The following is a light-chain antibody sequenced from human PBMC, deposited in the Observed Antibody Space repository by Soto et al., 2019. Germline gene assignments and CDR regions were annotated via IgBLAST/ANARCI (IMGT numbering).Light chain of an antibody. CDR2: SNN. CDR1: SSNIGGTNY. Sequence: QSVLTQPPSASGTPGQRVFISCSGSSSNIGGTNYAYWYQQLPGAAPKLLMHSNNLRPSGVPERSSGSKSGTSASLAISGLRSEDEAVYYCASWDDRLGAVMFGGGTKVTVL. V-gene: IGLV1-47*02. J-gene: IGLJ3*02. CDR3: ASWDDRLGAVM.